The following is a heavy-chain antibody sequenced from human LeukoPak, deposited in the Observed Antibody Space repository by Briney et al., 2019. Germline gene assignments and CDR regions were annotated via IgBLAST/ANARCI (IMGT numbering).Heavy chain of an antibody. J-gene: IGHJ5*02. CDR1: GYTFTVYY. D-gene: IGHD1-1*01. CDR2: INPNSGGT. CDR3: AREPPGTTGTTCWFDL. V-gene: IGHV1-2*02. Sequence: ASVNVSCKASGYTFTVYYMHWVRQAPGQGLEWMGWINPNSGGTNYEQKFQGRVTITRDTSISTAYMELSRLRSDDTAVYYCAREPPGTTGTTCWFDLWGQGTLVTVSS.